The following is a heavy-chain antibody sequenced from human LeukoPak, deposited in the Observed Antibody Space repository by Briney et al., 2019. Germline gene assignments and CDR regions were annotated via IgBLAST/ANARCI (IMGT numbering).Heavy chain of an antibody. CDR2: IYHSGST. CDR1: GYSISSGYY. Sequence: SQTLSLTCTVSGYSISSGYYWGWIRPPPGKGLEWMGSIYHSGSTYYNPSLKSRVTISVDTSKNQFSLKLSSVTAAYTAVYSYARQPEPYGSGSFFDYWGQGTLVTVSS. J-gene: IGHJ4*02. CDR3: ARQPEPYGSGSFFDY. D-gene: IGHD3-10*01. V-gene: IGHV4-38-2*02.